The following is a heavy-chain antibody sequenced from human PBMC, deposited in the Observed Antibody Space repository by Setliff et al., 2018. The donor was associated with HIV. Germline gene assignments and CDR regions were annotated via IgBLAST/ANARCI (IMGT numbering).Heavy chain of an antibody. CDR2: ISGSGGGT. J-gene: IGHJ4*02. CDR3: AKAGEYSSSRYFDY. D-gene: IGHD6-6*01. V-gene: IGHV3-23*01. Sequence: GWSLRLSCAASGFTFSSYAMSWVRQAPGKGLEWVSSISGSGGGTYYADSVKGRFTISRDNSKNTLNLHMNSLRAEDTAVYYCAKAGEYSSSRYFDYWGQGTLVTSPQ. CDR1: GFTFSSYA.